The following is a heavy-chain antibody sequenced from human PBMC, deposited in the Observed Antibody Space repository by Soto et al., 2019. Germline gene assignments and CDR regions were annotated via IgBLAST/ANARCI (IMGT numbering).Heavy chain of an antibody. V-gene: IGHV4-59*12. D-gene: IGHD6-25*01. Sequence: SATLSLTCTASGGAISSYYWSWIRQPPGKGLEGIGYIYYSGSTNYNPSLKSRVTISVDTSKNQFSLKLSSVTAADTAVYSCARLGQRRPYYFDYWGQGTLVTVSS. CDR1: GGAISSYY. CDR2: IYYSGST. J-gene: IGHJ4*02. CDR3: ARLGQRRPYYFDY.